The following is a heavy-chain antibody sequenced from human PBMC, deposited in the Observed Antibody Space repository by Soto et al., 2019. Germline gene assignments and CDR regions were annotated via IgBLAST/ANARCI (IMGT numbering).Heavy chain of an antibody. CDR3: MRHWGG. J-gene: IGHJ4*01. D-gene: IGHD2-21*01. CDR2: IATTGETT. V-gene: IGHV3-23*01. Sequence: EVQLLESWGGLVQPGGSLRLSCAASGFTFNTYDMSWVRQAPGTGLEWVSSIATTGETTFYADSVRGRFTISRDNSKNTLFLQINTLRADDTAIYYCMRHWGGWGHGTLVTVSS. CDR1: GFTFNTYD.